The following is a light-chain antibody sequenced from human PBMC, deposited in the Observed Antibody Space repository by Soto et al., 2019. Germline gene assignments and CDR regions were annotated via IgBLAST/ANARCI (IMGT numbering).Light chain of an antibody. J-gene: IGKJ1*01. Sequence: EIVMTQSPATMSVSQGERATLSFRASQSVSNNYLAWYQQKPGQAPRLLIYGASNRATGIPDRFSGSGSGTDFTLTISRLEPEDFAVYYCQQYGSSGTFGQGTNVDIK. CDR2: GAS. CDR1: QSVSNNY. V-gene: IGKV3-20*01. CDR3: QQYGSSGT.